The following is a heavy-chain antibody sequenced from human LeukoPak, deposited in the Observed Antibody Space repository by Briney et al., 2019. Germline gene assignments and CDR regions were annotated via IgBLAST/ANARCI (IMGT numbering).Heavy chain of an antibody. CDR1: GFSISSGYY. CDR2: IHPSGTT. Sequence: SETLSLTCVVSGFSISSGYYWGWIQPPPGKGLECIGNIHPSGTTFFNSSLNSRVTMSIDTSKNQFSLKLTSVTAADTAVYYCAREVERRIVNWGQGILVTVSS. J-gene: IGHJ4*02. V-gene: IGHV4-38-2*02. D-gene: IGHD1-1*01. CDR3: AREVERRIVN.